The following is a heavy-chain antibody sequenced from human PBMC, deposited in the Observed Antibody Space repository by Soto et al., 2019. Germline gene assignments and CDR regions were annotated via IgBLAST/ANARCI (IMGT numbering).Heavy chain of an antibody. CDR1: GGSISSGDYY. CDR3: ARERAFMVRGVSMGPSDGMDV. J-gene: IGHJ6*02. CDR2: IYYSGST. Sequence: PSETLSLTCTVSGGSISSGDYYWSWIRQPPGKGLEWIGYIYYSGSTYYNPSLKSRVTISVDTSKNQFSLKLSSVTAADTAVYYCARERAFMVRGVSMGPSDGMDVWGQGTTVTV. D-gene: IGHD3-10*01. V-gene: IGHV4-30-4*01.